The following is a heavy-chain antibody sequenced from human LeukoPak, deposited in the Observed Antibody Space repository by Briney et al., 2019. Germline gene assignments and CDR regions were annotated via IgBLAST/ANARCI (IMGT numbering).Heavy chain of an antibody. J-gene: IGHJ6*03. V-gene: IGHV4-39*01. CDR2: IYYSGTT. Sequence: SETLSLTCTVSGGSISTNTYYWGWIRQPPGKGLEWIGTIYYSGTTYCNPSLKSRVTISVDTSKNQFSLKLTSVTAADTAVYYCARRHYYYMDVWGKGTTVTVSS. CDR3: ARRHYYYMDV. CDR1: GGSISTNTYY.